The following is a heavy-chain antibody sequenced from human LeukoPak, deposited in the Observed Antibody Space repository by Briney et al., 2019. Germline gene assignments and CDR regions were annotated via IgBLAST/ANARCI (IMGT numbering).Heavy chain of an antibody. V-gene: IGHV4-59*11. J-gene: IGHJ6*02. CDR1: GGSISSQY. D-gene: IGHD3-10*01. CDR2: IYYSGST. Sequence: SETLPLTCTVSGGSISSQYWSWIRQPPGKGLEWIAGYIYYSGSTNYNPSLKSRVTISVDSSKNQFSLKLSSVTAVDTAVYYCARDKGGSGQYGMALWARETTVTVSS. CDR3: ARDKGGSGQYGMAL.